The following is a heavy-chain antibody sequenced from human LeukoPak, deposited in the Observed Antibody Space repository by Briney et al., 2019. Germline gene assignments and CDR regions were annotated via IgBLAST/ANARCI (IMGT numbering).Heavy chain of an antibody. Sequence: ETLSLTXAVYGGSFSGYYWSWIRQPPGKGLEWIGEINHSGSTNYNPSLKSRVTISVDTSKNQFSLKLSSVTAADTAVYYCARVRSGYDYGNYYYYYYGMDVWGQGTTVTVSS. CDR2: INHSGST. CDR1: GGSFSGYY. D-gene: IGHD5-12*01. CDR3: ARVRSGYDYGNYYYYYYGMDV. V-gene: IGHV4-34*01. J-gene: IGHJ6*02.